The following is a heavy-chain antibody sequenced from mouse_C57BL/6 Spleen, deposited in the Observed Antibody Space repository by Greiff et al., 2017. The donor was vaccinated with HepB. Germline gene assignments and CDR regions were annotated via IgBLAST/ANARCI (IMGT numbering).Heavy chain of an antibody. CDR2: ISGGGSYT. CDR1: GFTFSSYA. V-gene: IGHV5-4*01. Sequence: EVQLVESGGGLVKPGGSLKLSCAASGFTFSSYAMSWVRQTPEKRLEWVATISGGGSYTYYPDKVKGRFTIFRDNAKNNLYLQMNHLKSEDTAIYNCARDYSGSSYIDVWGQGTTRTVSS. J-gene: IGHJ2*01. D-gene: IGHD1-1*01. CDR3: ARDYSGSSYIDV.